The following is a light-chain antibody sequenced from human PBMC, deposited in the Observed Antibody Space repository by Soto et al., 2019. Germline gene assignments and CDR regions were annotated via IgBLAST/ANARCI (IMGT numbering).Light chain of an antibody. CDR1: QSLLHSNGYKY. CDR3: MQTLQTPPT. J-gene: IGKJ1*01. Sequence: DIVMTQSPLSLPVTPGEPASISCRSSQSLLHSNGYKYLDWYLQKPGQSPQLLIYLGSNRASGVPDRFSGSGSGTDFTLKISRVEAEDVGVYYCMQTLQTPPTFGQGTKVEIK. CDR2: LGS. V-gene: IGKV2-28*01.